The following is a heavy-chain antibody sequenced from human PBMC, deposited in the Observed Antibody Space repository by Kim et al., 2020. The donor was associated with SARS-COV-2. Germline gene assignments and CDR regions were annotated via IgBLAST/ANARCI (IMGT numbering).Heavy chain of an antibody. Sequence: PSLKSRVTISVDTSKTHFSLNLSSVTAADTAVYYCARRSATGTSTSYFDSWGQGTLLTVSS. D-gene: IGHD1-1*01. CDR3: ARRSATGTSTSYFDS. V-gene: IGHV4-31*02. J-gene: IGHJ4*02.